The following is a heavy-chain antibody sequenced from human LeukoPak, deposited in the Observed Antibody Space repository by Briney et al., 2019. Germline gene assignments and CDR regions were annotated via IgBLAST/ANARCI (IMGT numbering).Heavy chain of an antibody. CDR1: GYTFTSYG. Sequence: ASVKLSCKASGYTFTSYGISWVRQAPGQGLEWMGWISAYNGNTNYAQKLQGRVTMTTDTSTSTAYMELRSLRSGDTAVYYCVRDPSSELDYWGQGTLVTVSS. CDR3: VRDPSSELDY. V-gene: IGHV1-18*01. J-gene: IGHJ4*02. D-gene: IGHD6-19*01. CDR2: ISAYNGNT.